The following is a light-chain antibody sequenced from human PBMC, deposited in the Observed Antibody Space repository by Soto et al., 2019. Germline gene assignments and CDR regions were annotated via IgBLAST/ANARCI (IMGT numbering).Light chain of an antibody. CDR2: KAS. CDR1: QTISSW. CDR3: QQYNSYSRT. J-gene: IGKJ1*01. Sequence: IQMTQSPSTLSGSVGDRVTITCRASQTISSWLAWYQQKPGKAPKLLIYKASSLESGVTSRFSGSGSGTEFTLTISSLQPDDFATYYCQQYNSYSRTFGQGTKVDIK. V-gene: IGKV1-5*03.